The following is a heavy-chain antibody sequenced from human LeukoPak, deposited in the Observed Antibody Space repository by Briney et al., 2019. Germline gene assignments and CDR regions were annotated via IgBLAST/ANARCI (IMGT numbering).Heavy chain of an antibody. D-gene: IGHD6-19*01. CDR2: INPSGGST. CDR3: ARDGVAGVYYFDY. J-gene: IGHJ4*02. Sequence: ASVKVSCKASGYTFTSYYMHWVRQAPGQGLEWMVIINPSGGSTNYAQKFQGRVTMTRDMSTSTVYMELSSLRSEDTAVYYCARDGVAGVYYFDYWGQGTLVTVSS. V-gene: IGHV1-46*01. CDR1: GYTFTSYY.